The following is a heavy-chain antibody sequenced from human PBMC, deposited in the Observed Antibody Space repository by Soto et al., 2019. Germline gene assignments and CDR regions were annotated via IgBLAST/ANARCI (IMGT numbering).Heavy chain of an antibody. V-gene: IGHV4-38-2*02. D-gene: IGHD5-12*01. CDR2: MYHDGNT. CDR3: ARESYSGYHSYDY. CDR1: GYSISSGFF. J-gene: IGHJ4*02. Sequence: SDTLFLTCAVSGYSISSGFFWGFIRQPPGKGLEWIANMYHDGNTHYNPSLKSRVTMSVDRSKNQFSLKLNSVTAADTAVYYCARESYSGYHSYDYWGQGILVTVSS.